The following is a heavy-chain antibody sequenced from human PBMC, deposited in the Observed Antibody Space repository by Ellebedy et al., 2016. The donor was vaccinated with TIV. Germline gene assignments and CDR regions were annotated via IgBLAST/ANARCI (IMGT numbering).Heavy chain of an antibody. CDR2: ISWNSGSI. J-gene: IGHJ4*02. CDR1: GFTFDDYA. Sequence: GGSLRLSXAASGFTFDDYAMHWVRQAPGKGLEWVSGISWNSGSIGYADSVKGRFTISRDNAKNSLYLQMNSLRAEDTALYYCLGQPDYWGQGTLVTVSS. CDR3: LGQPDY. D-gene: IGHD3-16*01. V-gene: IGHV3-9*01.